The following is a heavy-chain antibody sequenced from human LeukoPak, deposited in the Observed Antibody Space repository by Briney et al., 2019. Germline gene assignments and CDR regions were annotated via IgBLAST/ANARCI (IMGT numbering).Heavy chain of an antibody. J-gene: IGHJ4*02. D-gene: IGHD6-13*01. V-gene: IGHV1-69*04. CDR3: ASFAAAGTGGDFGY. CDR1: GGTFSSYA. CDR2: IIPILGIA. Sequence: ASVKVSCKASGGTFSSYAISWVRQAPGQGLEWMGRIIPILGIANYAQKFQGRVTITADKSTSTAYMELSSLRSEDTAVYYCASFAAAGTGGDFGYWGQGTLVTVSS.